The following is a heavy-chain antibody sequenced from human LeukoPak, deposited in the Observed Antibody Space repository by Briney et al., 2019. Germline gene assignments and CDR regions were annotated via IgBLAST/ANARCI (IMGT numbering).Heavy chain of an antibody. CDR1: GFTFSSYW. CDR2: IKQDGSEK. V-gene: IGHV3-7*01. CDR3: ARDEEGDWDYGDPLRAYGMDV. Sequence: GGSLRLSCAASGFTFSSYWMSWVRQAPGKGLEWVANIKQDGSEKYYEDSVKGRFTISRDNAKNSLYLQMNGLRAEDTAVYYCARDEEGDWDYGDPLRAYGMDVWGQGTTVTVSS. J-gene: IGHJ6*02. D-gene: IGHD4-17*01.